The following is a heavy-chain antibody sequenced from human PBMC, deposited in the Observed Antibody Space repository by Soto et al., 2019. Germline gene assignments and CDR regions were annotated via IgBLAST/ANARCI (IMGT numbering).Heavy chain of an antibody. CDR2: ISWNSDNI. CDR3: ARESEDLTSNFDY. Sequence: EVQLVESGGGLVQPGRSLRLSCAASGFTFGDYAMHWVRQAPGKGLEWVSSISWNSDNIDYADSVKGRFTISRDNAKNSLFLQMNSLRAEDTALYYCARESEDLTSNFDYWGQGTLVTVSS. V-gene: IGHV3-9*01. J-gene: IGHJ4*02. CDR1: GFTFGDYA.